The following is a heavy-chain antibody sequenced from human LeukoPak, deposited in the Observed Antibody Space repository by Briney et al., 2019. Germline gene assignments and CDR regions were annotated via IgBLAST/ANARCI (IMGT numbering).Heavy chain of an antibody. J-gene: IGHJ5*02. CDR2: IYYSGST. Sequence: SETLSLTCTVSGGSISSSSYYWGWIRQPPGKGLEWIGSIYYSGSTYYNPSLKSRVTISVDTSKNQFSLKLSSVTAADTAVYYCARRVSQRGSWFDPWGQGTLVTVSS. V-gene: IGHV4-39*01. CDR3: ARRVSQRGSWFDP. D-gene: IGHD2-2*01. CDR1: GGSISSSSYY.